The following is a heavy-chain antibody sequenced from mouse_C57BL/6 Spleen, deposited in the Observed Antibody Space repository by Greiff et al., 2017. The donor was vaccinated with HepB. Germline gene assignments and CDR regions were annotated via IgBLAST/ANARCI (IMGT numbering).Heavy chain of an antibody. CDR1: GYTFTSYG. J-gene: IGHJ2*01. D-gene: IGHD2-5*01. CDR3: ARSYSITGPYYFDY. Sequence: VQLQQSGAELARPGASVKLSCKASGYTFTSYGISWVKQRTGQGLEWIGEIYPRSGNTYYNEKFKGKATLTADKSSSTAYMELRSLTSEDSAVYFCARSYSITGPYYFDYWSQGTTLTVSS. CDR2: IYPRSGNT. V-gene: IGHV1-81*01.